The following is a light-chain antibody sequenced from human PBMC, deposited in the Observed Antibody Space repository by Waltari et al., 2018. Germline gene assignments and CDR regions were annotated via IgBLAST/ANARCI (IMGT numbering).Light chain of an antibody. CDR3: AAWDDSLSGLV. V-gene: IGLV1-47*01. CDR1: SSNTGSNY. Sequence: QSVLTQPPSASGTPGQRVTISCSGSSSNTGSNYVYCYQQLPGTAPKLLIYKNNQRPSGVPDRFSGSKSGTSASLAISGLRSEDEADYYCAAWDDSLSGLVFGGGTKLTVL. CDR2: KNN. J-gene: IGLJ2*01.